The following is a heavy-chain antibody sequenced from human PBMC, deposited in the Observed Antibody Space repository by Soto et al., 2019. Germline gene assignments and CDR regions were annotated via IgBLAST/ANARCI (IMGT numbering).Heavy chain of an antibody. CDR2: IYYSGST. CDR3: ARSGGSYYGYYYYGMDF. D-gene: IGHD1-26*01. J-gene: IGHJ6*02. CDR1: GGSISSYY. Sequence: SETLSLTCTVSGGSISSYYWSWIRQPPGKGLEWIGYIYYSGSTNYNPSLKSRVTISVDTSKNQFSLKLSSVTAADTAVYYCARSGGSYYGYYYYGMDFWGQGTTVTVSS. V-gene: IGHV4-59*01.